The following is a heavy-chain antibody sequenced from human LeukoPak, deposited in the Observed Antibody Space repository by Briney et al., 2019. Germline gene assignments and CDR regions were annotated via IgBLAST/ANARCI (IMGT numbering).Heavy chain of an antibody. CDR2: ISSSGRNT. D-gene: IGHD2-21*02. J-gene: IGHJ4*02. CDR3: DKRVRPCRGDCSTPYYFDY. Sequence: PGGSLRLSCAASGFTFSRFAMSWVRQTPGKGLEWVSSISSSGRNTYYADSVKGRFTISRDNSENTLYLQVSSLRAEDTAMYYCDKRVRPCRGDCSTPYYFDYWGQGTLVTVSS. V-gene: IGHV3-23*01. CDR1: GFTFSRFA.